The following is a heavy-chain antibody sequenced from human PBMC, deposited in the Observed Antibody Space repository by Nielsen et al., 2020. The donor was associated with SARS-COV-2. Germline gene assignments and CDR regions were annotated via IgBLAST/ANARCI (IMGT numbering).Heavy chain of an antibody. J-gene: IGHJ3*02. CDR1: GGSVSSGSYY. Sequence: SETLSLTCTVSGGSVSSGSYYWSWIRQPPGKGLEWIGYIYYSGSTNYNPSLKSRVTISVDTSKNQFSLKLRSVTAADTAVYYCALSRGQYYDSGGQFASWAFDIWGQGTMVTVSS. D-gene: IGHD3-22*01. CDR2: IYYSGST. V-gene: IGHV4-61*01. CDR3: ALSRGQYYDSGGQFASWAFDI.